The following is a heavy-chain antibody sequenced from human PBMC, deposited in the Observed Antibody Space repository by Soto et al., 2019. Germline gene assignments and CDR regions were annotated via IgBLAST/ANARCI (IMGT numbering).Heavy chain of an antibody. Sequence: QVQLVQSGAEVKKPGSSVKVSRKASGGTFSSYAISWARQAPGQGLEWMGGIIPFFGTANYAQKFQGRVTITADESTSTAYMELSSLRSEDTAVYYCASLYCSGGSCYSSRPRGAFDIWGQGKMVTVSS. J-gene: IGHJ3*02. CDR3: ASLYCSGGSCYSSRPRGAFDI. CDR2: IIPFFGTA. D-gene: IGHD2-15*01. V-gene: IGHV1-69*01. CDR1: GGTFSSYA.